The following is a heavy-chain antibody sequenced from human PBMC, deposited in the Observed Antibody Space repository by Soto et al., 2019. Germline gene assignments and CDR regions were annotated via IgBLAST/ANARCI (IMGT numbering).Heavy chain of an antibody. Sequence: SETLSLTCTVSGGSIGNYYCSWIRQPPGKGLEWIGYIYYSGSTNYNPSLKSRVTISVDTSKNQFSLKLSSVTAADTAVYYCARAGAATLSDYWGQGTLVTSPQ. CDR2: IYYSGST. CDR1: GGSIGNYY. V-gene: IGHV4-59*01. J-gene: IGHJ4*02. CDR3: ARAGAATLSDY. D-gene: IGHD2-15*01.